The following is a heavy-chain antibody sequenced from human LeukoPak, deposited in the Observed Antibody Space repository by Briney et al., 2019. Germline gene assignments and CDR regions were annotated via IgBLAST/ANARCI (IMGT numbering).Heavy chain of an antibody. CDR2: ISYDGSNK. D-gene: IGHD4-23*01. J-gene: IGHJ5*02. CDR3: AKDYYGGNSFFDP. CDR1: GFTFRSYG. Sequence: GGSLRLSCAASGFTFRSYGMHWVRQAPGKGLEWVAVISYDGSNKYYADSVKGRFTISRDNSKNTLYLQMNSLRAEDTAVYYCAKDYYGGNSFFDPWGQGTLVTVSS. V-gene: IGHV3-30*18.